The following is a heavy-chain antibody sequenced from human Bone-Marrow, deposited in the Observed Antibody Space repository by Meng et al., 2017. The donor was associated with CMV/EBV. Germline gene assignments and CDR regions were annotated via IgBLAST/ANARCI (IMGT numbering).Heavy chain of an antibody. D-gene: IGHD3-10*01. V-gene: IGHV3-66*02. CDR1: GFTVSSNY. J-gene: IGHJ4*02. Sequence: GESLRISCAASGFTVSSNYMSWVRQALGKGLEWVSVIYSGGSTYYADSVKGRFTISRDNSKNTLYLQMNSLRAEDTAVYYCARADYGSGYYWGQGTLVTVSS. CDR3: ARADYGSGYY. CDR2: IYSGGST.